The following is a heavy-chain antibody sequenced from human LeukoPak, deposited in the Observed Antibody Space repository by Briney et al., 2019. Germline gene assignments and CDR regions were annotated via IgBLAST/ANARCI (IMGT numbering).Heavy chain of an antibody. CDR3: ARDRGSIVGDWFDP. CDR2: INPNSGGT. D-gene: IGHD1-26*01. J-gene: IGHJ5*02. CDR1: GYTFTGYY. Sequence: ASVKVSCNASGYTFTGYYMHWVRQAPGQGLEWMGWINPNSGGTNYEQKFQGRVPMTRDTSISTGYMELSRLRSDETAVYYCARDRGSIVGDWFDPWGQGTLVTVSS. V-gene: IGHV1-2*02.